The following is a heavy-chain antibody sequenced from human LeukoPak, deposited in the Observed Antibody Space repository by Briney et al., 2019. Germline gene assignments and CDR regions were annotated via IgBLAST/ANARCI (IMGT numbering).Heavy chain of an antibody. D-gene: IGHD5-18*01. J-gene: IGHJ4*02. V-gene: IGHV1-2*06. CDR2: INPNSGGT. CDR3: AREEDTAMVPFDY. CDR1: GYTFTGYY. Sequence: ASVKVSCKASGYTFTGYYMHWVRQAPGQGLEWMGRINPNSGGTNYAQKFQGRVTMTRDTSISTAYMELSRLRSDDTAVSYCAREEDTAMVPFDYWGQGTLVTVSS.